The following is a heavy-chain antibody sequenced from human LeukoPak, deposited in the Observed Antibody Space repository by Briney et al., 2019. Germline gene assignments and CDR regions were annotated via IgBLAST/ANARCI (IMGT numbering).Heavy chain of an antibody. CDR2: IIPIFGTA. D-gene: IGHD5-18*01. Sequence: ASVKVSCKASGGTFSSYAISWVRQAPGQGLEWMGRIIPIFGTANYAQKFQGRVTITTDESTSTAYMELSSLGSEDTAVYYCASQRCSYGVYDAFDIWGQGTMVTVSS. V-gene: IGHV1-69*05. CDR1: GGTFSSYA. CDR3: ASQRCSYGVYDAFDI. J-gene: IGHJ3*02.